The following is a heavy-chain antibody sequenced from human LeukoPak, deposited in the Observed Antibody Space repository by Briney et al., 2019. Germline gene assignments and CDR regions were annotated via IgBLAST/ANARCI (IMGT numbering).Heavy chain of an antibody. CDR3: ARGTLALGFGELLLDI. CDR1: GYTFTSYY. J-gene: IGHJ3*02. Sequence: ASVKVSCKASGYTFTSYYMHWVRQAPGQGLEWMGIINPSGGSTSYAQKFQGRVTTTRDTSTSTVYMELSSLRSEDTAVYYCARGTLALGFGELLLDIWGQGTMVTVSS. V-gene: IGHV1-46*01. CDR2: INPSGGST. D-gene: IGHD3-10*01.